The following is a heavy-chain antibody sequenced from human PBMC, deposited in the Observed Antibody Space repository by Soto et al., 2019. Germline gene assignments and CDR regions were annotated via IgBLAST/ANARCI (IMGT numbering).Heavy chain of an antibody. Sequence: SETLSLTCTVSGGSLSSYYWTWIRQPPGKGLEWIGYVYYSGNTNYNPSLKSRVTISVDRSKNQFSLKLSSVTAADTAVYYCAGSGYYHNSGMDVWGQGTTVTVSS. CDR3: AGSGYYHNSGMDV. V-gene: IGHV4-59*12. J-gene: IGHJ6*02. CDR2: VYYSGNT. CDR1: GGSLSSYY. D-gene: IGHD3-22*01.